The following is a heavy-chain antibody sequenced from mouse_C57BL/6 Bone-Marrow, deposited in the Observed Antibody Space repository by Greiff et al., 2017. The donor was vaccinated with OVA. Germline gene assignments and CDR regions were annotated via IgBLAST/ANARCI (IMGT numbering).Heavy chain of an antibody. CDR2: ISSGSSTI. V-gene: IGHV5-17*01. CDR1: GFTFSDYG. Sequence: EVHLVESGGGLVKPGGSLKLSCAASGFTFSDYGMHWVRQAPEKGLEWVAYISSGSSTIYYADTVKGRFTISRDNAKNTLFLQMTSLRSEDTAMYYCARPGTTVVAHYYAMDYWGQGTSVTVSS. J-gene: IGHJ4*01. CDR3: ARPGTTVVAHYYAMDY. D-gene: IGHD1-1*01.